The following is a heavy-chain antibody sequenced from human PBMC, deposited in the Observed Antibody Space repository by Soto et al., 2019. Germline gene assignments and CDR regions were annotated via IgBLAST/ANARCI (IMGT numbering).Heavy chain of an antibody. CDR1: CSPPGPHY. V-gene: IGHV4-34*01. J-gene: IGHJ5*02. CDR3: ARGGTWPTLFDP. D-gene: IGHD1-1*01. CDR2: VRCNGAT. Sequence: PSETLFLTCAVDCSPPGPHYRSWIRESPGRGLGWIGEVRCNGATNYYPSLQGRATVSVDMSKNQFSLKLTSLTAADTAVYYCARGGTWPTLFDPWGPGTLVTVSS.